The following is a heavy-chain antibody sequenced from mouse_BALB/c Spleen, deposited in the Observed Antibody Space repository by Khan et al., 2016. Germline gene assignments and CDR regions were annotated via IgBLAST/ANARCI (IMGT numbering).Heavy chain of an antibody. CDR1: GFTFTDYY. CDR2: IRNKANGYTT. Sequence: EVELEESGGGLVQPGGSLRLSCATSGFTFTDYYMSWVRQPPGKALEWLGFIRNKANGYTTEYSASVKGRFTISRDNSQSILYLQMNTLRAEDSATYYCARDGNYAMDYWGQGTSVTVSS. V-gene: IGHV7-3*02. J-gene: IGHJ4*01. CDR3: ARDGNYAMDY.